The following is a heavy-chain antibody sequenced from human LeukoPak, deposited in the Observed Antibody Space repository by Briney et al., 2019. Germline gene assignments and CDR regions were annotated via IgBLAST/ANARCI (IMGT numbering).Heavy chain of an antibody. Sequence: SETLSLTCAVYGGSFSGYYWSWIRQPPGKGLEWIGEINHSGSTNYNPSLKSRVTISVDTSKNQFSLKLSSVTAADTAVYYCARLAQPDDAFDIWGQGTMVTVSS. CDR3: ARLAQPDDAFDI. J-gene: IGHJ3*02. D-gene: IGHD6-13*01. V-gene: IGHV4-34*01. CDR1: GGSFSGYY. CDR2: INHSGST.